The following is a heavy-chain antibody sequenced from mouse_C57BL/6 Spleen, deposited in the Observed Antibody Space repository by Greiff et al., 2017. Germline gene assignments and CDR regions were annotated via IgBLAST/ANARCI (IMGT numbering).Heavy chain of an antibody. CDR2: IYPGDGDT. Sequence: VQLQQSGAELVKPGASVKISCKASGYAFSSYWMNWVKQRPGKGLEWIGQIYPGDGDTNYNGKFKGKATLTADKSSSTAYMQLSSLTSEDSAVYFGASWAQSQHYSSMDYWGQGTLVTVSA. J-gene: IGHJ4*01. D-gene: IGHD3-2*02. CDR3: ASWAQSQHYSSMDY. CDR1: GYAFSSYW. V-gene: IGHV1-80*01.